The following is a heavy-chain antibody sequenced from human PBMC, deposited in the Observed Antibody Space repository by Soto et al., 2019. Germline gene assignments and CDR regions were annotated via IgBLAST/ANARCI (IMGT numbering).Heavy chain of an antibody. Sequence: SDTLSLTCPFSGDSVISDIYYWPWLRQPPGKGLEWIGYIYSSGSTKYNPSLKSRVTISLDTSNNQFSLELTSVTAADTAIYYCARDLRGYGRAFDYWGQGDLVTFS. CDR1: GDSVISDIYY. D-gene: IGHD5-18*01. V-gene: IGHV4-61*01. J-gene: IGHJ4*02. CDR2: IYSSGST. CDR3: ARDLRGYGRAFDY.